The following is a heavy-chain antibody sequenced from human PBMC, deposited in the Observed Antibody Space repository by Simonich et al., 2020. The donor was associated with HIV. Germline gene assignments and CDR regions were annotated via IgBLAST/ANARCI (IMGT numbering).Heavy chain of an antibody. CDR1: GFTFSSSW. J-gene: IGHJ3*02. Sequence: EVQLVESGGGLVQPGGSLRLSCAASGFTFSSSWMTWVRQAPGQGLGGVANIKEDGSEKYYVDSVKGRFTISRDNAKNSLDLQMNSLRVEDTAVYYCARESSYDWKAFDIWGQGTMVTVSS. CDR2: IKEDGSEK. D-gene: IGHD5-12*01. CDR3: ARESSYDWKAFDI. V-gene: IGHV3-7*01.